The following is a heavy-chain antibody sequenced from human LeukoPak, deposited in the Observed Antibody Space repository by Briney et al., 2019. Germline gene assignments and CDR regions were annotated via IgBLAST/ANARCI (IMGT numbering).Heavy chain of an antibody. D-gene: IGHD3-22*01. CDR2: ISAYNGNT. Sequence: ASVKVSCKASGYTFTSYGISWVRQAPGQGREWMGWISAYNGNTNYAQKLQGRVTMTTDTSTSTAYMELRSLRSDDTAVYYCARDIRAYYDSSGYSPFDAFDIWGQGTMVTVSS. CDR3: ARDIRAYYDSSGYSPFDAFDI. V-gene: IGHV1-18*01. J-gene: IGHJ3*02. CDR1: GYTFTSYG.